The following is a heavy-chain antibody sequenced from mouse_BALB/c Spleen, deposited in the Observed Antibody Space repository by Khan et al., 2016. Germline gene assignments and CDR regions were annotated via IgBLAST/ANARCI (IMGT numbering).Heavy chain of an antibody. Sequence: EVKLLESGGGLVQPGGSLKLSCAASGFDFSRYWMSWVRQAPGKGLEWIGEINPDSSTINYTPSLKDKFIISRDNAKNTLYLQMSKVRSEDTALYYWVRRAFGYYGAWFDYWGQGTLVTVSA. D-gene: IGHD1-2*01. CDR2: INPDSSTI. CDR3: VRRAFGYYGAWFDY. J-gene: IGHJ3*01. CDR1: GFDFSRYW. V-gene: IGHV4-1*02.